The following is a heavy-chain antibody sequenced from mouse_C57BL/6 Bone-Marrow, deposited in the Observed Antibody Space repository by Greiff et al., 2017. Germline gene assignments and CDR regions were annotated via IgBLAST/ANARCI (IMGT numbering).Heavy chain of an antibody. CDR1: GYTFTSYW. CDR3: KGTYGVD. Sequence: QVQLQQPGAGLVKPGASVKMSCKASGYTFTSYWITWVKQRPGQGLEWIGDIYPGSGSTNYNEKFKSKATLSVDTSSSTAYMQLSSLTSEDSAVYYCKGTYGVDWGQGNSPTVSP. D-gene: IGHD1-1*01. V-gene: IGHV1-55*01. J-gene: IGHJ2*03. CDR2: IYPGSGST.